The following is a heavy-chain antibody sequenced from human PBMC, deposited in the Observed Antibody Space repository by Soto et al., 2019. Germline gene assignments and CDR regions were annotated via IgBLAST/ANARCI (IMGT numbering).Heavy chain of an antibody. D-gene: IGHD2-2*01. J-gene: IGHJ4*02. CDR3: TTDMPAATLSYFDY. V-gene: IGHV3-15*01. CDR1: GFTFSNAW. CDR2: IKSKTDGGTT. Sequence: GGSLRLSCAASGFTFSNAWMSWVRQAPGKGLEWVGRIKSKTDGGTTEYAAPVKGRFTISRDDSKNTLYLQMNRLKTEDTAVYYCTTDMPAATLSYFDYWGQGTLVTVSS.